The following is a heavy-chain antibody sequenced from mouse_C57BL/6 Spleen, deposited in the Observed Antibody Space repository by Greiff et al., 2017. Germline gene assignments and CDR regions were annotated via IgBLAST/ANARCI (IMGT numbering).Heavy chain of an antibody. CDR1: GYAFTNYL. CDR2: INPGSGGT. Sequence: VQLQQSGAELVRPGTSVKVSCKASGYAFTNYLIEWVKQRPGQGLEWIGVINPGSGGTNYNEKFKGKATLTADKSSSTAYMQLSSLTSEDSAVYFCARGGDDDYAMDYWGQGTSVTVSS. J-gene: IGHJ4*01. CDR3: ARGGDDDYAMDY. V-gene: IGHV1-54*01. D-gene: IGHD2-2*01.